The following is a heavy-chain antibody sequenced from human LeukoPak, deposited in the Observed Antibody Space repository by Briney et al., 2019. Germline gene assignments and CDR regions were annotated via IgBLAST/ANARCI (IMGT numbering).Heavy chain of an antibody. CDR3: ERLGPGLPGY. CDR2: INYSGST. V-gene: IGHV4-39*01. J-gene: IGHJ4*02. Sequence: SETLSLTCTVSGGSISSNSYYWVWIRPPPGKGLEWIGSINYSGSTYYNPSLKSRVTISVDTSKNQFSLKLSSVTAADTAVYYCERLGPGLPGYWGQGTLVIVSS. CDR1: GGSISSNSYY.